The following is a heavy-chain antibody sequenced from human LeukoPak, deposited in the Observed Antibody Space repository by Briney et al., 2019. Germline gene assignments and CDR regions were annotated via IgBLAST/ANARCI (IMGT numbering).Heavy chain of an antibody. CDR1: GFTFSSYA. CDR2: ISYDGSNK. J-gene: IGHJ4*02. Sequence: GRSLRLSCAASGFTFSSYAMHWLGQAPGKGLEWVAVISYDGSNKYYADSVKGRFTISRDNSKNTLYLQMNSLRAEDTAVYYCARPAGTYYYDSSGYTLDYWGQGTLVTVSS. D-gene: IGHD3-22*01. CDR3: ARPAGTYYYDSSGYTLDY. V-gene: IGHV3-30-3*01.